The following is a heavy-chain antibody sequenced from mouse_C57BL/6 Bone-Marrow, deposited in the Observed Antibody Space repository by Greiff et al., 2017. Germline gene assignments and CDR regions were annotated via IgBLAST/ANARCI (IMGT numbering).Heavy chain of an antibody. V-gene: IGHV5-17*01. D-gene: IGHD2-3*01. Sequence: EVHLVESGGGLVKPGGSLKLSCAASGFTFSDYGMHWVRQAPEKGLEWVAYISSGSSTIYYADTVKGRFTLSRDNAKNTLFLQMTGLRSEDTAMYYCARWLLRWYFDVWGTGTTVTVSS. J-gene: IGHJ1*03. CDR1: GFTFSDYG. CDR3: ARWLLRWYFDV. CDR2: ISSGSSTI.